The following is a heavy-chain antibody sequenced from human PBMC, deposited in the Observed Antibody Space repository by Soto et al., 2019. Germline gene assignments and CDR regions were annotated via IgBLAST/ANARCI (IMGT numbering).Heavy chain of an antibody. CDR3: AVGTDIVVVPAAVSYYMDV. Sequence: SETLSLTCAVYGGSFSGYYWSWIRQPPGKGLEWIGEINHSGSTNYNPSLKSRVTISVDTSKNQFSLKLSSVTAADTAVYFCAVGTDIVVVPAAVSYYMDVWGKGTTVNVSS. CDR1: GGSFSGYY. V-gene: IGHV4-34*01. D-gene: IGHD2-2*01. CDR2: INHSGST. J-gene: IGHJ6*03.